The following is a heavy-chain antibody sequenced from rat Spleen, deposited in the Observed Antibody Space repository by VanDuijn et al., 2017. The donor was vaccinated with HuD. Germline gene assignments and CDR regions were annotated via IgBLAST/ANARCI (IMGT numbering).Heavy chain of an antibody. Sequence: EVQLVESGGGLVQPGRSLKLSCAASGFTFSDYYMAWVRQAPKKGLEWVASISYDGRATYYRDSVKGRFTISRDNAKSTLYLQMDSLGSEDTATYYCARQRLYFYDGTYYYSRVMDAWGKGASVTVSS. V-gene: IGHV5-7*01. CDR1: GFTFSDYY. D-gene: IGHD1-12*02. J-gene: IGHJ4*01. CDR3: ARQRLYFYDGTYYYSRVMDA. CDR2: ISYDGRAT.